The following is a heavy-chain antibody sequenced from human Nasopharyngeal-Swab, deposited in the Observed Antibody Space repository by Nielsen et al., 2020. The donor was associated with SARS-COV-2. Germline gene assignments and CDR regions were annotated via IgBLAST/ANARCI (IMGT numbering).Heavy chain of an antibody. Sequence: SETLSLTCTVSGGSISSYYWSWIRQPPGKGLEWIGYIYYSGGTNYNPSLKSRVTISVDTSKNQFSLKLSSVTAADTAVYYCARGNCSGGSCYLDYWGQGTLVTVSS. D-gene: IGHD2-15*01. J-gene: IGHJ4*02. CDR3: ARGNCSGGSCYLDY. CDR1: GGSISSYY. CDR2: IYYSGGT. V-gene: IGHV4-59*01.